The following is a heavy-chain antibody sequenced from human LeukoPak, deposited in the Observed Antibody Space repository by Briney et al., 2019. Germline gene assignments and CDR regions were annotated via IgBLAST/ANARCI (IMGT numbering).Heavy chain of an antibody. Sequence: SETLSLTCTVSGGSVSSDSYYWSWIRQRPGLGLEWIGYVYYTGSTYYNPSLRSRISLSLDTSEKQISLRLTSVTATDSAVYYCARGLSDTSGYHFDYWGQGTLVTVSS. V-gene: IGHV4-31*03. J-gene: IGHJ4*02. CDR2: VYYTGST. CDR3: ARGLSDTSGYHFDY. CDR1: GGSVSSDSYY. D-gene: IGHD3-22*01.